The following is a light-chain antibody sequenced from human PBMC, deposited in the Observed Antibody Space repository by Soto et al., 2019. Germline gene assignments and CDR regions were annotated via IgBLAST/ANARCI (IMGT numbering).Light chain of an antibody. V-gene: IGLV2-14*01. CDR2: AVT. J-gene: IGLJ2*01. CDR3: TSYTSSTTVV. CDR1: SSDIGGYNY. Sequence: QPASVSGSPGQSITISCTGTSSDIGGYNYVSWYQQHPDKAPKLIIYAVTNRPSGVSNRFSGSKSGNTASLTISGLQAEDEADYYCTSYTSSTTVVFGGGTKLTVL.